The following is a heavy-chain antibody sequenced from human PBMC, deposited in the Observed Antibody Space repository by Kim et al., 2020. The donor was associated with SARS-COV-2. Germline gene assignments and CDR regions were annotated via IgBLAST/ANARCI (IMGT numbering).Heavy chain of an antibody. Sequence: GGSLRLSCAASGFSFNNAWMSWVRQAPGKGLEWVGRIKSKTDGGTTDYAAPVKGRFTISRDDSKNTLYLQMHGLTTEDTAVYYCTTVIGYYDSVSYYRGNDYWGQGTLVTVSS. CDR1: GFSFNNAW. J-gene: IGHJ4*02. D-gene: IGHD3-10*01. V-gene: IGHV3-15*01. CDR3: TTVIGYYDSVSYYRGNDY. CDR2: IKSKTDGGTT.